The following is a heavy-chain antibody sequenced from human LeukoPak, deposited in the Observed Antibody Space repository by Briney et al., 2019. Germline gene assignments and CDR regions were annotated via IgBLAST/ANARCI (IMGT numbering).Heavy chain of an antibody. CDR2: IIPIFGTA. J-gene: IGHJ5*02. CDR3: ARDHRGIAADWFDP. D-gene: IGHD6-13*01. CDR1: GGTYSSYA. V-gene: IGHV1-69*06. Sequence: SVKVSCKASGGTYSSYAISWVRQAPGQGLEWMGGIIPIFGTANYAQKFQGRVTITADKSTSTAYMELSSLRSEDTAVYYCARDHRGIAADWFDPWGQGTLVTVSS.